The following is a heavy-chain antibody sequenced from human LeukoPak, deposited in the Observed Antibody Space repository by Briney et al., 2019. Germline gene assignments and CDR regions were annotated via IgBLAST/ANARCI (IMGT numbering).Heavy chain of an antibody. D-gene: IGHD3-10*01. Sequence: PGGSLRLSCAASGFTFSSYSMNWVRQAPGKELEWVSYISSSSSTIYYADSVKGRFTISRDNAKNSLYLQMNSLRAEDTAVYYCARRPPTGGGDYWGQGTLVTVSS. J-gene: IGHJ4*02. CDR1: GFTFSSYS. V-gene: IGHV3-48*01. CDR3: ARRPPTGGGDY. CDR2: ISSSSSTI.